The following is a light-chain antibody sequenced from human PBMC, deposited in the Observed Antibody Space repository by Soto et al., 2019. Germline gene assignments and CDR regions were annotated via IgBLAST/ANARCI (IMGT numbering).Light chain of an antibody. Sequence: EIVLTQSPGTLSLSPGDRATLSCRASQHVPSSSLAWYQQKPGQAPRLLIYGASSGATGVPNRFSGSWSGTDFTLTSIRLNPEDCAVDYCQQYGISPFSFGPGTKVDV. CDR1: QHVPSSS. CDR3: QQYGISPFS. V-gene: IGKV3-20*01. CDR2: GAS. J-gene: IGKJ3*01.